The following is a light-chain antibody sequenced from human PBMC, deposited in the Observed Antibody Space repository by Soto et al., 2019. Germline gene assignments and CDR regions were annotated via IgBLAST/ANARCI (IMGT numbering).Light chain of an antibody. CDR1: GSNVGNHY. Sequence: HSVLTQPPSVSAAPGQTVTISCAGSGSNVGNHYVSWYQQLPGTAPKLLIYDDNKRPSGIPDRFSGSKSATSATLGITGLQTGDEADYYCGAWDDGLSAYVFGPGTKVTVL. CDR3: GAWDDGLSAYV. J-gene: IGLJ1*01. CDR2: DDN. V-gene: IGLV1-51*01.